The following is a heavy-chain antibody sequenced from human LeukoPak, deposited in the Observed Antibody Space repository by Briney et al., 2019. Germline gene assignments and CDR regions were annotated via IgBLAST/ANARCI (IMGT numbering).Heavy chain of an antibody. CDR1: GGTFSSYA. CDR3: ARDRLKARDGYNL. Sequence: ASVKVSCKASGGTFSSYAISWVRQAPGQGLEWMGRIIPILGIANYAQKFQGRVTITADKSTSTAYMELSSLRSEDTAVYYCARDRLKARDGYNLWGQGTLVTVSS. J-gene: IGHJ4*02. D-gene: IGHD5-24*01. V-gene: IGHV1-69*04. CDR2: IIPILGIA.